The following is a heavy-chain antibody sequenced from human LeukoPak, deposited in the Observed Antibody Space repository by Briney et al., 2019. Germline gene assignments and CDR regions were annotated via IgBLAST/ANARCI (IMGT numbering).Heavy chain of an antibody. Sequence: PSETLSLTCTVSGGSISSYYWSWIRQPPGKGLEWIGYIYYSGSTNYNPSLKSRGTISVDTSKNQFSLKLSSVTAADTAVYYCARGTGPPRPRYYYGSGSYYKDWFDPWGQGTLVTVSS. D-gene: IGHD3-10*01. CDR3: ARGTGPPRPRYYYGSGSYYKDWFDP. CDR2: IYYSGST. V-gene: IGHV4-59*01. CDR1: GGSISSYY. J-gene: IGHJ5*02.